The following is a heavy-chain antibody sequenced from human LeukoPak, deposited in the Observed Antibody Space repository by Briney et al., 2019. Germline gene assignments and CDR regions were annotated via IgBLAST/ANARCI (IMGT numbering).Heavy chain of an antibody. J-gene: IGHJ6*02. V-gene: IGHV1-2*02. CDR2: INPNSGGT. Sequence: ASVKVSCKASGYTFTGYYMHWVRQAPGQGLEWMGWINPNSGGTNYAQKFQGRVTMTRDTSISTAYMELSRLRSGDTAVYYCARVRGVIVDYGMDVWGQGTTVTVSS. D-gene: IGHD3-10*01. CDR1: GYTFTGYY. CDR3: ARVRGVIVDYGMDV.